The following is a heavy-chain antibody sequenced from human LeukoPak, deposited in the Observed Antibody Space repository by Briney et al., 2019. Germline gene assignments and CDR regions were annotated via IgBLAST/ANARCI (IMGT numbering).Heavy chain of an antibody. CDR3: ARQGLGLTGYSACDY. D-gene: IGHD3-9*01. V-gene: IGHV5-51*01. J-gene: IGHJ4*02. CDR1: GYSFTSYW. Sequence: GESLKISCKGSGYSFTSYWIGWVRQMPGKGLEWMGIIYPGDSDTRYSPSFQGQVTISADKSTSTAYLQWSSLKASDTAMYYCARQGLGLTGYSACDYWGQGTLVTVSS. CDR2: IYPGDSDT.